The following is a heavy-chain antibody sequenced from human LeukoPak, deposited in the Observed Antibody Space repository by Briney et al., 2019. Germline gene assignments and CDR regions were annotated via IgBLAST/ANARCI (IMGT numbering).Heavy chain of an antibody. V-gene: IGHV1-8*03. CDR1: GYTFTGYY. J-gene: IGHJ3*02. CDR2: MNPNSGNT. Sequence: ASVKVSCKASGYTFTGYYIHWVRQASGQGLEWMGWMNPNSGNTGYAQKFQGRVTITRNTSISTAYMELSSLRSEDTAVYYCARVSGFDSSVDAFDIWGQGTMVTVSS. CDR3: ARVSGFDSSVDAFDI. D-gene: IGHD6-19*01.